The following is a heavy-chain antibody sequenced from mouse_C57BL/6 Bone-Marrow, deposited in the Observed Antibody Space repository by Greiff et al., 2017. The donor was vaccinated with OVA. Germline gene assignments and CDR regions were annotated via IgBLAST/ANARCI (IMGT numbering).Heavy chain of an antibody. J-gene: IGHJ1*03. V-gene: IGHV3-8*01. CDR2: ISYSGST. D-gene: IGHD1-1*01. CDR3: ARWTHYGRWYFDV. CDR1: GYSITSDY. Sequence: EVQRVESGPGLAKPSQTLSLTCSVTGYSITSDYWNWIRKFPGNKLEYMGYISYSGSTYYNPSLKSRISITRDTSKNQYYLQLNAVTTEDTATYYCARWTHYGRWYFDVWGTGTTVTVSS.